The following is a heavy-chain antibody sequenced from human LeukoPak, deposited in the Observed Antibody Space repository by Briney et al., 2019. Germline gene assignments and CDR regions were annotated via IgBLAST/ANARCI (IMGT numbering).Heavy chain of an antibody. V-gene: IGHV1-69*13. CDR1: GGTFIIYA. J-gene: IGHJ6*02. Sequence: EASVTVSCTASGGTFIIYAISWVRQAPGQGLEWMGGIIPIFGTANHAQKFQGRVTITADESTSTAYMELSSLRSEDTAVYYCARLPLTGYSRGYYYGMDVWGQGTTVTVSS. D-gene: IGHD3-9*01. CDR3: ARLPLTGYSRGYYYGMDV. CDR2: IIPIFGTA.